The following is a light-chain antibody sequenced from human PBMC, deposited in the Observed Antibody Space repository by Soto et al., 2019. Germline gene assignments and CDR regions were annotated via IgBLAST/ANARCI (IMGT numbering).Light chain of an antibody. CDR2: GAS. CDR3: QQYGSPWT. V-gene: IGKV3-20*01. J-gene: IGKJ1*01. Sequence: EIVLTQSPGTLSLSPGERATLSCRASQSVSSSYLAWYQQKPGQAPRLLIYGASSRATGIPDRFSGSGSGTDFTLTISRLEPEDFEVYYCQQYGSPWTFGQGTKLDIK. CDR1: QSVSSSY.